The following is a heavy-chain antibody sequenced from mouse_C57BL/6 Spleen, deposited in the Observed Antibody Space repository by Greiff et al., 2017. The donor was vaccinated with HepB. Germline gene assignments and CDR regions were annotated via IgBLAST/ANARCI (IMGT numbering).Heavy chain of an antibody. J-gene: IGHJ3*01. CDR2: IDPETGGT. Sequence: VQLVESGAELVRPGASVTLSCKASGYTFTDYEMHWVKQTPVHGLEWIGAIDPETGGTAYNQKFKGKAILTADKSSSTAYMELRSLTSEDSAVYYCTRRDYGSSWAYWGQGTLVTVSA. CDR3: TRRDYGSSWAY. CDR1: GYTFTDYE. D-gene: IGHD1-1*01. V-gene: IGHV1-15*01.